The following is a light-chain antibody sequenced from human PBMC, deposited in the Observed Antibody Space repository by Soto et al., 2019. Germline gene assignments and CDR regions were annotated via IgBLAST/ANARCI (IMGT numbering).Light chain of an antibody. CDR3: CSYAGSYSYA. CDR2: DVN. Sequence: QSARTQPRAVSGSPGQSVTISCTGTSSDVGGFNSVSWYQQHPGKAPKLMIYDVNKRPSGVPDRFSGSKSGSTASLTISGLQAEDEADYYCCSYAGSYSYAFATGTKVTVL. J-gene: IGLJ1*01. V-gene: IGLV2-11*01. CDR1: SSDVGGFNS.